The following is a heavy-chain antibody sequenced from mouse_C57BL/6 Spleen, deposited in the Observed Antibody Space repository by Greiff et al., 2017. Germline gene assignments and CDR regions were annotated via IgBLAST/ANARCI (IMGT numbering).Heavy chain of an antibody. D-gene: IGHD1-1*01. CDR3: ASDYGSSYGYFDV. Sequence: QVQLKQPGAELVKPGASVKLSCKASGYTFTSYWMHWVKQRPGQGLEWIGMIHPNSGSTNYNEKFKSKATLTVDKSSSTAYMQLSSLTSEDSAVYYWASDYGSSYGYFDVWGTGTTVTVSS. CDR2: IHPNSGST. J-gene: IGHJ1*03. V-gene: IGHV1-64*01. CDR1: GYTFTSYW.